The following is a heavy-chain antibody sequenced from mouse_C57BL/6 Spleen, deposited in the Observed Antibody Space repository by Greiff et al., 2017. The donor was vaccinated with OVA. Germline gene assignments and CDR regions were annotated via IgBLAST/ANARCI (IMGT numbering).Heavy chain of an antibody. CDR2: ISYDGSN. J-gene: IGHJ2*01. V-gene: IGHV3-6*01. CDR1: GYSITSGYY. D-gene: IGHD2-2*01. CDR3: ATIYYGYFDY. Sequence: EVKLMESGPGLVKPSQSLSLTCSVTGYSITSGYYWNWIRQFPGNKLEWMGYISYDGSNNYNPSLKNRISITRDTSKNQFFLKLNSVTTEDTATYYCATIYYGYFDYWGQGTTLTVSS.